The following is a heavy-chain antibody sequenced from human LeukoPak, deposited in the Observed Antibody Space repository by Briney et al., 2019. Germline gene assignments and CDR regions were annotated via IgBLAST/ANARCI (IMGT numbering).Heavy chain of an antibody. CDR1: GGSISSGSYY. CDR3: AREGYHYDSSGYYPSSSYYYYYGMDV. D-gene: IGHD3-22*01. Sequence: PSETLSLTCTVSGGSISSGSYYWSWIRQPAGKGLEWIGRIYTSGSTNYNPSLKSRVTISVDTSKNQFSLKLSSVTAADTAVYYCAREGYHYDSSGYYPSSSYYYYYGMDVWGQGTTVTVSS. V-gene: IGHV4-61*02. CDR2: IYTSGST. J-gene: IGHJ6*02.